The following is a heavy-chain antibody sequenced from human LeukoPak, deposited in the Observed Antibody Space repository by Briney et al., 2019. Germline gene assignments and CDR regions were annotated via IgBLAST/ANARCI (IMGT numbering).Heavy chain of an antibody. CDR1: GYTFTSYG. CDR2: ISAYNGNT. D-gene: IGHD1-7*01. J-gene: IGHJ4*02. CDR3: ARVHLGFRIIGTKTFDY. V-gene: IGHV1-18*01. Sequence: ASVKVSCKASGYTFTSYGISWVRQAPGQGVEWMGWISAYNGNTNYAQKLQGRVTMTTDTSTSTAYMELRSLRSDDTAVYYCARVHLGFRIIGTKTFDYWGQGTLVTVSS.